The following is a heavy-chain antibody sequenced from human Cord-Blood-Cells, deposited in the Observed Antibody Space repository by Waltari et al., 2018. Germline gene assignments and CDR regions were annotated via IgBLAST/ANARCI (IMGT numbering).Heavy chain of an antibody. D-gene: IGHD3-10*01. CDR1: GGSISSSNW. Sequence: QVQLQESGPGLVKPSGTLSLTCAVSGGSISSSNWWSWVRQPPGKGLEWIGEIYHSGSTNYNPSLKSRVTIAVDKSKNQFSLKLSSVTAADTAVYYCARGFGYYYGSGSYLGAFDIWGQGTMVTVSS. CDR3: ARGFGYYYGSGSYLGAFDI. J-gene: IGHJ3*02. V-gene: IGHV4-4*02. CDR2: IYHSGST.